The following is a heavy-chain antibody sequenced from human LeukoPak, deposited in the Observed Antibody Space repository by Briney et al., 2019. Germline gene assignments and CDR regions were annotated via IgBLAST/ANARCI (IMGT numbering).Heavy chain of an antibody. CDR2: INHSGST. Sequence: SETLSLTCAVCGGSFSGYYWSWIRQPPGKGLEGIGEINHSGSTNYNPSLKSRVTISVDTSKNQFSLKLSSVTAADTAVYYCARAVPADYLYYFDYWGQGTLLTVPS. CDR3: ARAVPADYLYYFDY. V-gene: IGHV4-34*01. CDR1: GGSFSGYY. D-gene: IGHD2-2*01. J-gene: IGHJ4*02.